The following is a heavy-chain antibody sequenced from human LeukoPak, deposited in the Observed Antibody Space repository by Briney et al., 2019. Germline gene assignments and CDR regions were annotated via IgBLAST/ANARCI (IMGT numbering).Heavy chain of an antibody. CDR3: ARGGSGYRRHNRFDY. Sequence: GGSLRLSCAASGYTFNNYWMNWVRQAPGKGLEWVVAIKQDGSEKYYVDSVKGRFTISRDNAKSSLYLQMNSLRAEDTAVYYCARGGSGYRRHNRFDYWGQGTLVTVSS. CDR1: GYTFNNYW. D-gene: IGHD5-12*01. V-gene: IGHV3-7*03. CDR2: IKQDGSEK. J-gene: IGHJ4*02.